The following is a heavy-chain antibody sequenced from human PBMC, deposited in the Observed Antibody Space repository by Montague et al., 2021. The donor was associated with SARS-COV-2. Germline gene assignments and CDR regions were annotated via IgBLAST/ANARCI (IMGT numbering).Heavy chain of an antibody. D-gene: IGHD4-23*01. V-gene: IGHV4-59*03. J-gene: IGHJ4*02. CDR2: INSNGET. Sequence: SETPSLTCSVSGGLTSHYHWSWIRQPPGKGRGWIVYINSNGETHPNPSLNGRVTLSVDTSKNQFSLSVMSVTPDDTAVYFCATYREGYGGKGTWGQGSLVTVSS. CDR1: GGLTSHYH. CDR3: ATYREGYGGKGT.